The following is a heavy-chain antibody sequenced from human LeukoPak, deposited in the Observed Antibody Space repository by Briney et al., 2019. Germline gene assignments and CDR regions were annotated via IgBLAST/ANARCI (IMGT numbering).Heavy chain of an antibody. CDR3: ARHGDGAENFQH. V-gene: IGHV1-46*01. D-gene: IGHD4-17*01. Sequence: ASVKVSCKASGYTFTNYYMHWVRQAPGQGLEWMGIINPSDGSTNYAQKFQGRVTMTRDTSTSTLYMELSSLRSDDTSVYYCARHGDGAENFQHWGQGTLVTVS. CDR2: INPSDGST. CDR1: GYTFTNYY. J-gene: IGHJ1*01.